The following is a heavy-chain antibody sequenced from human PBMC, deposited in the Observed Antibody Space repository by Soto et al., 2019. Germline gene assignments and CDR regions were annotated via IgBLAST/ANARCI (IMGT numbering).Heavy chain of an antibody. CDR1: GGSFCGYY. Sequence: SETLSLTCAVYGGSFCGYYWRWIRQPPGKGLEWTGEINHSGSTNYKPSLKSRVTKSVDTSKNQFSLKLSSVTAADTAVYYCARGSHIINSFDPWGQGTLVTVSS. CDR2: INHSGST. V-gene: IGHV4-34*01. CDR3: ARGSHIINSFDP. D-gene: IGHD2-21*01. J-gene: IGHJ5*02.